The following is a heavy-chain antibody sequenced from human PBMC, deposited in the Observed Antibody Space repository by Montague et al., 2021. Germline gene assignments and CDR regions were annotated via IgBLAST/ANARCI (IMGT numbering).Heavy chain of an antibody. V-gene: IGHV4-59*01. D-gene: IGHD3-22*01. J-gene: IGHJ4*02. CDR3: AWTGFYESGGFFI. CDR1: GGSINGCY. Sequence: SETLSLTCSVSGGSINGCYWSWIRQPPGKGLEWIGSVFHSGATNYNPSLKSRVTMSVDTSKNQVSLKVNSVTAADTAVYYCAWTGFYESGGFFIWGQGTLVTVSS. CDR2: VFHSGAT.